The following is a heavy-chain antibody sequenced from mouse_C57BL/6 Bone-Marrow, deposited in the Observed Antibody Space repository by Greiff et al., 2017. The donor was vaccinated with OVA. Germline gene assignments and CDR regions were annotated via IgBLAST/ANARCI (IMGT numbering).Heavy chain of an antibody. CDR3: ARGGLLLRFFDY. CDR2: IDPNSGGT. Sequence: QVHVKQSGAELVKPGASVKLSCKASGYTFTSYWMHWVKQRPGRGLEWIGRIDPNSGGTKYNEKFKSKATLTVDKPSSTAYMQLSSLTSEDSAVYYCARGGLLLRFFDYWGQGTTLTVAS. V-gene: IGHV1-72*01. CDR1: GYTFTSYW. D-gene: IGHD1-1*01. J-gene: IGHJ2*01.